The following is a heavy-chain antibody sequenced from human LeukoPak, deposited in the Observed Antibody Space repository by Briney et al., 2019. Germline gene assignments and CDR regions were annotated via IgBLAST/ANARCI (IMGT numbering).Heavy chain of an antibody. V-gene: IGHV1-69*13. CDR2: IIPIFGTA. CDR3: ARDHRGVTLYSYGTAGAFDI. CDR1: GGTFSSYA. Sequence: SVKVSCKASGGTFSSYAISWVRQAPGQRLEWMGGIIPIFGTANYAQKFQGRVTITADESTSTAYMELSSLRSEDTAVYYCARDHRGVTLYSYGTAGAFDIWGQGTMVTVSS. D-gene: IGHD5-18*01. J-gene: IGHJ3*02.